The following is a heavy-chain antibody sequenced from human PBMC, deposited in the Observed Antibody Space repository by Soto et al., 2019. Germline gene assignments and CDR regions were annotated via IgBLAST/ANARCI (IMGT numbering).Heavy chain of an antibody. CDR3: ARLVHLLQGRWLAP. V-gene: IGHV4-30-4*01. Sequence: SETLSLSCTVSGGSISSGDYYWSWIRQPPGKGLEWIGYIYYSGSTYYNPSLKSRVTISVDTSKNQFSLKLSSVTAADTAVYYCARLVHLLQGRWLAPWGQGTLDTVSS. CDR1: GGSISSGDYY. D-gene: IGHD2-15*01. J-gene: IGHJ5*02. CDR2: IYYSGST.